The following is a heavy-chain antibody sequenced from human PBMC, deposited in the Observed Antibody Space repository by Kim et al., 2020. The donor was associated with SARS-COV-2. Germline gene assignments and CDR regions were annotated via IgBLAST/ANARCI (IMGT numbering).Heavy chain of an antibody. CDR3: ARDIVVVVAATRYYYYGMDV. J-gene: IGHJ6*02. D-gene: IGHD2-15*01. Sequence: RFTISRDNAKNSLYLQMNSLRAEDTAVYYCARDIVVVVAATRYYYYGMDVWGQGTTVTVSS. V-gene: IGHV3-11*06.